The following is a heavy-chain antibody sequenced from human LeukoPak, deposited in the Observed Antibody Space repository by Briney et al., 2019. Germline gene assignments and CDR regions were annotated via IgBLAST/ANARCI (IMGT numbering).Heavy chain of an antibody. J-gene: IGHJ4*02. Sequence: SETLSLTCAVYGGSFSGYYWSWIRQPPGKGLEWMGEINHSGSPNYNPSLMSRVTISVDTSKNQFSLKLSSVTAADTAVYYCARSPPNYDSSGYYDHFDYWGQGTLVTVSS. CDR2: INHSGSP. D-gene: IGHD3-22*01. CDR1: GGSFSGYY. CDR3: ARSPPNYDSSGYYDHFDY. V-gene: IGHV4-34*01.